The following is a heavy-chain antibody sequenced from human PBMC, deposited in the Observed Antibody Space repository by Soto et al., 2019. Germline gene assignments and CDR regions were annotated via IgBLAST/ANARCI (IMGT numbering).Heavy chain of an antibody. D-gene: IGHD2-15*01. CDR3: AREIVVVVAATKYYYYGMDV. CDR1: GYTFTGYY. Sequence: QVQLVQSGAEVKKPGASVKVSCKASGYTFTGYYMHWVRQAPGQGLEWMGWINPNSGGTNYAQKFQGWVTMTRDTSISTAYMELSRLRSDDTAVDYCAREIVVVVAATKYYYYGMDVWGQGTTVTVSS. J-gene: IGHJ6*02. V-gene: IGHV1-2*04. CDR2: INPNSGGT.